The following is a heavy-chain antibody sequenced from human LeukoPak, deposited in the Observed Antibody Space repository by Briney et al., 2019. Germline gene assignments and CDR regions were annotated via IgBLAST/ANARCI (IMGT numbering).Heavy chain of an antibody. CDR2: IGRTGSSM. D-gene: IGHD5-18*01. CDR3: AREHSYIYGSQFFDL. Sequence: GGSLRLSCAASGFTFSTYGMNWVRQAPGKGLEWVSYIGRTGSSMYYADSVKGRFTISRDNAKNSLSLQMNSLRVEDTAVYYCAREHSYIYGSQFFDLWGRGTLVIVSS. J-gene: IGHJ2*01. CDR1: GFTFSTYG. V-gene: IGHV3-48*01.